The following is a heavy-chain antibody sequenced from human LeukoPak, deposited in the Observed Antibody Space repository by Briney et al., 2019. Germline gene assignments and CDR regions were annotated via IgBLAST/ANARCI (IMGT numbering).Heavy chain of an antibody. Sequence: AASVKVSCKASGYTFTGYYMHWVRQAPGQGLEWMGWINPNSGGTNYAQKFQGRVTMTTDTSTSTAYMELRSLRSDDTAVYYCARDDFWSGYYYFDYWGQGTLVTVSS. CDR3: ARDDFWSGYYYFDY. CDR2: INPNSGGT. CDR1: GYTFTGYY. J-gene: IGHJ4*02. V-gene: IGHV1-2*02. D-gene: IGHD3-3*01.